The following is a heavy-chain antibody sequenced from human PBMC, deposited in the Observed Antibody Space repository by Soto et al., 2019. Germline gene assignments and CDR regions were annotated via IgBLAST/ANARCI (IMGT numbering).Heavy chain of an antibody. D-gene: IGHD3-9*01. CDR1: GFTFGDYA. Sequence: NPGGSLRLSCTASGFTFGDYAMSWFSQAPGKGLEWVGFIRSKAYGGTTEYAASVKGRFTISRDDSKSIAYLQMNSLKTEDTAVYYCTRSLTGYYNYAFDIWGQGTVVTVSS. CDR3: TRSLTGYYNYAFDI. CDR2: IRSKAYGGTT. J-gene: IGHJ3*02. V-gene: IGHV3-49*05.